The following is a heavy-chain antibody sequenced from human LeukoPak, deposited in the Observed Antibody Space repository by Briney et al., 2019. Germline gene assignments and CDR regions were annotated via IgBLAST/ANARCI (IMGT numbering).Heavy chain of an antibody. CDR2: IKSKTDGGTT. Sequence: PGGSLRLSCAASGFTFSNAWMSWVRQAPGKGLEWVGRIKSKTDGGTTDYAAPVKGRFTISRDDSKNTLYLQMNSLKTEDTAVYYCTTVFRRIDNTEPFDYWGQGTLVTVSS. D-gene: IGHD1-26*01. V-gene: IGHV3-15*01. J-gene: IGHJ4*02. CDR3: TTVFRRIDNTEPFDY. CDR1: GFTFSNAW.